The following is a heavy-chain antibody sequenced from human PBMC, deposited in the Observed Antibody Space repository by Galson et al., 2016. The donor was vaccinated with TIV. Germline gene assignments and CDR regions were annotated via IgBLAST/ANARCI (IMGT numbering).Heavy chain of an antibody. CDR1: GDSINNYF. Sequence: ETLSLTCTVSGDSINNYFWNWFRQSPGKGLEWIGDIYQSGSTNYNPSLKSRVTISIDTSKRQFSLKLYSVTAADTAAYYCARDKSRRGCFDPWGQGSLVTVSS. CDR3: ARDKSRRGCFDP. V-gene: IGHV4-59*01. CDR2: IYQSGST. J-gene: IGHJ5*02.